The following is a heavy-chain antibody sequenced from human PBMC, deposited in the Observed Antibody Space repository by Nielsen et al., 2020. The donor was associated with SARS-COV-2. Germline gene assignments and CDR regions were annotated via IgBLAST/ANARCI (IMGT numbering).Heavy chain of an antibody. CDR2: IIPIFGTA. CDR1: GGTFSSYA. V-gene: IGHV1-69*05. Sequence: SVKVSCKASGGTFSSYAISWVRQAPGQGLEWMGGIIPIFGTANYAQKLQGRVTMTTDTSTSTAYMELRSLRSDDTAVYYCARVGDTAMAYTDYYYYGMDVWGQGTTVTVSS. D-gene: IGHD5-18*01. CDR3: ARVGDTAMAYTDYYYYGMDV. J-gene: IGHJ6*02.